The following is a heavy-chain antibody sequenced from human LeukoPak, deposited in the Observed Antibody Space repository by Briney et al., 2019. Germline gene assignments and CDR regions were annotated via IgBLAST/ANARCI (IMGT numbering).Heavy chain of an antibody. CDR2: IILIFGTA. CDR3: ARVTYGMDV. CDR1: GGTFSSYA. J-gene: IGHJ6*02. V-gene: IGHV1-69*05. Sequence: SVKVSCKASGGTFSSYAISWVRQAPGQGLERMGGIILIFGTANYAQKVQGRVTMTTDTSTSTAYMELRSLRSDDTAVYYCARVTYGMDVWGQGTTVTVSS.